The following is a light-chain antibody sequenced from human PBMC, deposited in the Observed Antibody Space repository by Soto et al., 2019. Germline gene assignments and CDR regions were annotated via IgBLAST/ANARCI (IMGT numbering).Light chain of an antibody. V-gene: IGKV3-15*01. CDR3: QQYNNWPRT. CDR1: QSVSSD. CDR2: GAS. Sequence: EIVMTQSPATLSVSPGERATLSCRASQSVSSDLAWYHQKPGQAPRLLIYGASTRATGIPARFSGSGSGTEFTLTINSLQSEDFEVYYCQQYNNWPRTFGQGTKVEIK. J-gene: IGKJ1*01.